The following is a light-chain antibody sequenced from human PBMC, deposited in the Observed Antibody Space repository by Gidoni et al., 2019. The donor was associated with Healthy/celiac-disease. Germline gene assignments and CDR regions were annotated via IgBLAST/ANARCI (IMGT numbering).Light chain of an antibody. CDR1: QSLLHSNGYNY. CDR2: LGS. CDR3: MQALQTPYT. Sequence: DMVMTPSPLSLPVTPGEPASTPCRSSQSLLHSNGYNYLDWYLQKPGQSPQLLIYLGSNRASGVPDRFSGSGSGTDFTLKSSRVEAEDVGVYYCMQALQTPYTFGQGTKLEIK. V-gene: IGKV2-28*01. J-gene: IGKJ2*01.